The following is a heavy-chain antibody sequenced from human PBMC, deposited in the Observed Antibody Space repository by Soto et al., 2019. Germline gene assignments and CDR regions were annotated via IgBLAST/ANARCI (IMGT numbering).Heavy chain of an antibody. J-gene: IGHJ4*02. CDR2: VIPILGQA. CDR1: GGIFSSYA. Sequence: SVKVSCKASGGIFSSYAISWLRQAPGQGLEWMGAVIPILGQAYYAQDLQDRVSITADESTRTTYMELSSLRSEDTAVYFCARVGGIGAPPGTDYWGQGTLVTVS. V-gene: IGHV1-69*13. D-gene: IGHD6-6*01. CDR3: ARVGGIGAPPGTDY.